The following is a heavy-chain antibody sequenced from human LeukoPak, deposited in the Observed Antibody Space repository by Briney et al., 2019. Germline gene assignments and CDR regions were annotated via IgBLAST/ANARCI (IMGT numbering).Heavy chain of an antibody. CDR3: ARTLGDYGDYVRGIFDY. J-gene: IGHJ4*02. D-gene: IGHD4-17*01. V-gene: IGHV4-30-2*02. CDR2: IYHSGST. CDR1: GGSISSGGYS. Sequence: PSQTLSLTCAVSGGSISSGGYSWSWIRQPPGKGLEWIGYIYHSGSTYYNPSLKSRVTISVDTSKNQFSLKLSSVTAADTAVYYCARTLGDYGDYVRGIFDYWGQGTLVTVSS.